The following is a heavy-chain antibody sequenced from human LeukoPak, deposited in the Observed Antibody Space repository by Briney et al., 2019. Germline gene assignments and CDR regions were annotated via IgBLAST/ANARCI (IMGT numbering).Heavy chain of an antibody. V-gene: IGHV4-59*01. D-gene: IGHD3-16*01. J-gene: IGHJ6*03. CDR1: GGSISSYY. CDR2: IYYSGST. CDR3: ARETSQKGAHYMDA. Sequence: PSETLSLTCTVSGGSISSYYWSWIRQPPGKGLEWIGYIYYSGSTNYNPSLKSRVTISEDTSKNQFSLKLTSVTAADTAVYYCARETSQKGAHYMDAWGKGTTVTISS.